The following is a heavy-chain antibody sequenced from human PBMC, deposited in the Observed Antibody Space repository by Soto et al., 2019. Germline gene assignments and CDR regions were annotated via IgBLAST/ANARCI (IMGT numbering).Heavy chain of an antibody. Sequence: PSETLSLTCSVSSGSISTSGYYWSWIRQPPGKGLEWIGYIYYSASTNYSPSLKSRVTISVDTSKNQFSLNLSSVTAADTAVYYCARHLPYCGGDCYSLDYWGQGTLVTVS. D-gene: IGHD2-21*02. J-gene: IGHJ4*02. CDR1: SGSISTSGYY. CDR3: ARHLPYCGGDCYSLDY. V-gene: IGHV4-61*05. CDR2: IYYSAST.